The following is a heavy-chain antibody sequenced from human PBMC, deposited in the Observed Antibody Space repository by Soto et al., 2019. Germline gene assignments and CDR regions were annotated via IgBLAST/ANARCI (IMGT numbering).Heavy chain of an antibody. V-gene: IGHV1-18*01. D-gene: IGHD4-17*01. CDR3: ARGGALATVTPREYYDDGRDV. J-gene: IGHJ6*02. Sequence: QVQLVLSGAEVKKPGASVKVSCKASGYTFTSYGISWVRQAPGQGLEWMGWISAYNCNTNYAQKLQGRVTMTTHTSTSTDYMELRSLRSDETAVYYCARGGALATVTPREYYDDGRDVWGQGTTVTVSS. CDR2: ISAYNCNT. CDR1: GYTFTSYG.